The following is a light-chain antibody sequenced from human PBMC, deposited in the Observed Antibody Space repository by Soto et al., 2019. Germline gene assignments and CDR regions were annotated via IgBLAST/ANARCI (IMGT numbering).Light chain of an antibody. CDR1: QSVSSNH. J-gene: IGKJ3*01. CDR3: QQYGSSRGPFT. V-gene: IGKV3-20*01. Sequence: EIVLTQSPGTLSLSPGERATLSCRASQSVSSNHLAWYQQIPGRTPRLLIYDASSMAPGIPDRFSGSGSGTDFTLTITRLEPEDFAVYYCQQYGSSRGPFTFGPGTTVDIK. CDR2: DAS.